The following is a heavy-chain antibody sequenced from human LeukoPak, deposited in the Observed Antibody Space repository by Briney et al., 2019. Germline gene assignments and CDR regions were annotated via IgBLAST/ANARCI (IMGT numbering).Heavy chain of an antibody. V-gene: IGHV1-18*01. Sequence: ASVKVSCKASGYTFTSYGISWVRQAPGQGLEWMGWISAYNGNTNYAQKLQGRVTMTTDTSTSTAYTELRSLRSDDTAVYYCARDGGYCSSTSCYANWFDPWGQGTLVTVSS. D-gene: IGHD2-2*01. CDR3: ARDGGYCSSTSCYANWFDP. CDR2: ISAYNGNT. CDR1: GYTFTSYG. J-gene: IGHJ5*02.